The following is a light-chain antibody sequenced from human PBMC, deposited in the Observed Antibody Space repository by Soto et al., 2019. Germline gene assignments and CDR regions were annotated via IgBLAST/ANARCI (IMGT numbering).Light chain of an antibody. V-gene: IGKV1-33*01. CDR1: QDIRNY. CDR2: DES. Sequence: DIQMTQSPSSLSASIGDIVTITGQASQDIRNYLNWYQQKTGKAPKILIYDESNLETGVPSRLSGSGSGTDFNFTISRLQPEDIATYYCQKYDNRPLTFGGGTKVDIK. J-gene: IGKJ4*01. CDR3: QKYDNRPLT.